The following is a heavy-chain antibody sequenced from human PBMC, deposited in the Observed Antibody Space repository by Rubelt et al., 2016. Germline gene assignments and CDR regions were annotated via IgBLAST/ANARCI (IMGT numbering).Heavy chain of an antibody. CDR3: AKDRGYGLLYYYYGMDV. D-gene: IGHD4-17*01. V-gene: IGHV3-33*06. CDR1: GFTFSSYS. J-gene: IGHJ6*02. CDR2: IWYDGSNK. Sequence: VQLVESGGGLVKPGGSLRLSCAASGFTFSSYSMNWVRQAPGKGLEWVAVIWYDGSNKYYADSVKGRFTISRDNSKNTLYLQMNSLRAEDTALYYCAKDRGYGLLYYYYGMDVWGQGTTVTVSS.